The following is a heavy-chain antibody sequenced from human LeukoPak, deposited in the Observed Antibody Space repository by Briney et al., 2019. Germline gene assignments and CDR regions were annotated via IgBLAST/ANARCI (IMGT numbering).Heavy chain of an antibody. CDR3: ARSIQLWLVGNYFDY. D-gene: IGHD5-18*01. CDR2: TYYRSKWYN. J-gene: IGHJ4*02. V-gene: IGHV6-1*01. CDR1: GDSVSSNSAA. Sequence: PSQTLSLTCAISGDSVSSNSAAWNWIRQSPSRGLEWLGRTYYRSKWYNDYAVSVKSRITINPDTSKNRFSLQLNSVTPEDTAVYYCARSIQLWLVGNYFDYWGQGTLVTVSS.